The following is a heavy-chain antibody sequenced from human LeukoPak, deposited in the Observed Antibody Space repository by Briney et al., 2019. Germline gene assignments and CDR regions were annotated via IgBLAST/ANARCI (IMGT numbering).Heavy chain of an antibody. J-gene: IGHJ4*02. D-gene: IGHD3-10*01. CDR2: ISGSGGST. V-gene: IGHV3-23*01. CDR1: GFTFSSYA. Sequence: GGSLRLSCAVSGFTFSSYAMSWVRQAPGKGLEWVSAISGSGGSTYYADSVKGRFTISRDNSKNTLYLQMNSLRAEDTAVYYCAKDRYGSGSYCNDSLWGQGTLVTVSS. CDR3: AKDRYGSGSYCNDSL.